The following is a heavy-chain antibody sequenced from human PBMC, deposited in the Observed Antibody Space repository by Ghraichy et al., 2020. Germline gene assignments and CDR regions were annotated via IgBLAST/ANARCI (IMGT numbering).Heavy chain of an antibody. CDR1: GGSISSSSYY. Sequence: SETLSLTCTVSGGSISSSSYYWVWIRQSPGKGLEWIGSIYYTGSTYYNPSLKSRVIISGDTSKNQFSLKVRSVTAAATAVYYCARWGYSYGSHPYDHWGRGTLVTVSS. CDR2: IYYTGST. J-gene: IGHJ4*02. CDR3: ARWGYSYGSHPYDH. V-gene: IGHV4-39*07. D-gene: IGHD5-18*01.